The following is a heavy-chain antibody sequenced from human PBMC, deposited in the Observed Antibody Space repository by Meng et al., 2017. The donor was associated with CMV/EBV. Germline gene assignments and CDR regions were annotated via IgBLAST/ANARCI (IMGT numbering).Heavy chain of an antibody. CDR2: ISSSGSTI. CDR1: GGSFSGYY. D-gene: IGHD1-26*01. J-gene: IGHJ4*02. V-gene: IGHV3-11*04. Sequence: GGSLRLSCAVYGGSFSGYYWSWIRQPPGKGLEWVSYISSSGSTIYYADSVKGRFTISRDNAKNSLYLQMNSLRAEDTAVYYCARDGRVGATTGDYWGQGTLVTVSS. CDR3: ARDGRVGATTGDY.